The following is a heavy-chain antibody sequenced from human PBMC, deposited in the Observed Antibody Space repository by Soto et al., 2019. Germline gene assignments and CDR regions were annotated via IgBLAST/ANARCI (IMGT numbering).Heavy chain of an antibody. V-gene: IGHV1-69*01. CDR2: IIPIFGTA. CDR3: ARDGRRRVTMVRGGFDY. D-gene: IGHD3-10*01. J-gene: IGHJ4*02. CDR1: GGTFSSYA. Sequence: QVQLVQSGAEVKKPGSSVKVSCKASGGTFSSYAISWVRQAPGQGLEWMGGIIPIFGTANYAQKFQGRVTITADESTSTASMELSSLRSEDTAVYYCARDGRRRVTMVRGGFDYWGQGTLVTVSS.